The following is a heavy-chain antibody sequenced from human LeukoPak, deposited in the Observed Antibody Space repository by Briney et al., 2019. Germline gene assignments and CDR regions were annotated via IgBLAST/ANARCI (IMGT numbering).Heavy chain of an antibody. V-gene: IGHV3-48*04. CDR1: GFTFSSYS. Sequence: SGGSLRLSCAASGFTFSSYSMNWVRQAPGKGLEWDSSISSSSSTIYYADSVKGRFTISRDNAKNSLYLQMNSLRAEDTAVYYCARSYSSSSAWFDPWGQGTLVTVSS. D-gene: IGHD6-6*01. CDR2: ISSSSSTI. J-gene: IGHJ5*02. CDR3: ARSYSSSSAWFDP.